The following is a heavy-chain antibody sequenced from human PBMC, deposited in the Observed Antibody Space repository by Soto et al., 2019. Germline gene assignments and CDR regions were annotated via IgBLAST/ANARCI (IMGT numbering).Heavy chain of an antibody. V-gene: IGHV1-69*13. CDR2: IIPIFGTA. D-gene: IGHD2-21*02. Sequence: ASVKVSCKASGGTFSSYAISWVRQAPGQGLEWMGGIIPIFGTANYAQKFQGRVTITADESTSTAYMELSSLRSEDTAVYYCARAAYCGGDCYSGFDYWGQGTLVTVSS. J-gene: IGHJ4*02. CDR1: GGTFSSYA. CDR3: ARAAYCGGDCYSGFDY.